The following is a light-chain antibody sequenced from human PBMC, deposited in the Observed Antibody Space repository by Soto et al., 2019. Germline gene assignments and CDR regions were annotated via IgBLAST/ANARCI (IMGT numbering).Light chain of an antibody. CDR2: DAS. Sequence: EIVLTQSPATLSLSPGERATLSCRASQSISSYLAWYQQKPDQAPRLLIYDASNRASSIPARFSGSRSGTDFTLTISSLEPEDFAVYYSHKRSTWPFTFGPGTKVDIK. J-gene: IGKJ3*01. CDR3: HKRSTWPFT. V-gene: IGKV3-11*01. CDR1: QSISSY.